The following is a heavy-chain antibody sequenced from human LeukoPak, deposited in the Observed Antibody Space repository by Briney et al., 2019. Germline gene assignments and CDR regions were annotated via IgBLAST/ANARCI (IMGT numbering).Heavy chain of an antibody. V-gene: IGHV7-4-1*02. J-gene: IGHJ4*02. Sequence: GASVKVSCKASGYSFITYAINWVRQAPGQGLEWMGWIDTNTGNPAYAQGFTERFVFSLDTSVNTAFLQISSLKAEDTAVYYCARAFWSGYSWYYFDYWGQGTLVTVSS. CDR1: GYSFITYA. CDR2: IDTNTGNP. CDR3: ARAFWSGYSWYYFDY. D-gene: IGHD3-3*01.